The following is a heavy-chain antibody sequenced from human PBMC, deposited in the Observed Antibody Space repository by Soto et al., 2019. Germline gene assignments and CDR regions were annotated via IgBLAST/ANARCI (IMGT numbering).Heavy chain of an antibody. Sequence: SATLSLTCPFSGGSVSIRGYYWNWIRQPPGKRLEWIGYISYSGITHYSPSLKSRVAIAVDTSKNHFSLKLSSVTAADTAVYYCARRSSFGFDSWGQGTLVTVSS. CDR1: GGSVSIRGYY. D-gene: IGHD3-3*01. CDR2: ISYSGIT. CDR3: ARRSSFGFDS. J-gene: IGHJ4*02. V-gene: IGHV4-61*03.